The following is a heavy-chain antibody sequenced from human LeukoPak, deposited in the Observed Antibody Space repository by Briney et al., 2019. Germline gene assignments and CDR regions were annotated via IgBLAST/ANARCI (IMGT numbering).Heavy chain of an antibody. V-gene: IGHV3-30-3*01. CDR3: ARAGMIVVVTTLTGAFDI. D-gene: IGHD3-22*01. J-gene: IGHJ3*02. CDR2: ISYDGSNK. Sequence: PGGSLRLSCAASGFTFSSYAMHWVRQAPGKGLEWVAVISYDGSNKYYADSVKGRFTISRDNSKNTLYLQMNSLRAEDTAVYYCARAGMIVVVTTLTGAFDIWGQGTMVTVSS. CDR1: GFTFSSYA.